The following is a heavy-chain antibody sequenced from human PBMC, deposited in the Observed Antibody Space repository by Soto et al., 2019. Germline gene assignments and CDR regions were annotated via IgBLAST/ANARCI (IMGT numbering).Heavy chain of an antibody. D-gene: IGHD2-15*01. J-gene: IGHJ1*01. Sequence: EVQLLESGGDLVQPGGSLRLSCAASGFTFTNFAMSWVRQAPGKGLEWVSTIGGGDGTTYYADSVKGRFTISRDNSNNALYLQMNSLRAGDTAVYFCAKDDVAGDGLWLVADWGQGILVTVS. V-gene: IGHV3-23*01. CDR3: AKDDVAGDGLWLVAD. CDR2: IGGGDGTT. CDR1: GFTFTNFA.